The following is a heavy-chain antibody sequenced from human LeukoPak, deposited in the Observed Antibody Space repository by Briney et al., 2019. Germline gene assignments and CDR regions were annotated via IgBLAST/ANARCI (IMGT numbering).Heavy chain of an antibody. Sequence: SETLSLTCTVSGGSISSGSYYWSWIRQPPGKGLEWIGYIYHSGSTKYNPSLKSRVTISVDTSQNQFSLKLSSVTAADTAVYYCASRRISSSWYYLDYWGQGTLVTVSS. CDR1: GGSISSGSYY. J-gene: IGHJ4*02. CDR3: ASRRISSSWYYLDY. CDR2: IYHSGST. V-gene: IGHV4-61*01. D-gene: IGHD6-13*01.